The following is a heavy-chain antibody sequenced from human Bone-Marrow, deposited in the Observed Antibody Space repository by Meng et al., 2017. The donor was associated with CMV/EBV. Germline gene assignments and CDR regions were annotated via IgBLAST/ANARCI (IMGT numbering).Heavy chain of an antibody. CDR3: ARDSSSPDYGMDV. J-gene: IGHJ6*02. CDR1: GGSFSGYY. CDR2: INHSGST. Sequence: SETLSLTCAVYGGSFSGYYWCWIRQPPGKGLEWIGEINHSGSTNYNPSLKSRVTISVDTSKNQFSLKLSSVTAADTAVYYCARDSSSPDYGMDVWGQGTTVTVSS. V-gene: IGHV4-34*01. D-gene: IGHD6-6*01.